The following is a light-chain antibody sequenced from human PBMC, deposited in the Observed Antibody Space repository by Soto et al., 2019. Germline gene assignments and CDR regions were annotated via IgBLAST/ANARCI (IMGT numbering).Light chain of an antibody. CDR1: QSISTY. V-gene: IGKV1-5*01. CDR2: DAS. Sequence: DIQMTQSPSTLSASVGETVTITCRASQSISTYLAWYQQNPGKAPKVLIYDASSLESGVPPRFSGSRSGTEFTLTISSLQPGDFATYYCHHYNDNSGTFGQGTKLEIK. J-gene: IGKJ2*01. CDR3: HHYNDNSGT.